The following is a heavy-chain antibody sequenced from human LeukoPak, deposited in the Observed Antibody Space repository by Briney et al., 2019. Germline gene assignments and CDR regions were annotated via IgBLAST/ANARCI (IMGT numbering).Heavy chain of an antibody. CDR1: GFTVSSNY. J-gene: IGHJ4*02. V-gene: IGHV4-34*01. Sequence: GSMRLSCAASGFTVSSNYMSWIRQPPGKGLEWIGEINHSGSTNYNPSLKSRVTISVDTSKNQFSLKLSSVTAADTAVYYCARGPNSNYVDFDYWGQGTLVTVSS. CDR3: ARGPNSNYVDFDY. D-gene: IGHD4-11*01. CDR2: INHSGST.